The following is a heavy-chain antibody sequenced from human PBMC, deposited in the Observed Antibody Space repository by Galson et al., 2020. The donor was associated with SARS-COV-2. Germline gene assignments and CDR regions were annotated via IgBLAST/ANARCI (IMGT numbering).Heavy chain of an antibody. CDR2: INPNSGGT. D-gene: IGHD3-10*01. CDR3: ARLMVRGVTYYYGMDV. V-gene: IGHV1-2*02. Sequence: ASVKVSCKASGYTFTGYYMHWVRQAPGQGLEWMGWINPNSGGTNYAQKFQGRVTMTRDTSISTAYMELSRLRSDDTAVYYCARLMVRGVTYYYGMDVWGQGTTVTVSS. CDR1: GYTFTGYY. J-gene: IGHJ6*02.